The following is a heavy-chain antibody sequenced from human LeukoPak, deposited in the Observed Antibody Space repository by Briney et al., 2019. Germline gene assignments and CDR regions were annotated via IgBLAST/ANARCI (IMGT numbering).Heavy chain of an antibody. CDR1: GGSFSGYY. J-gene: IGHJ5*02. Sequence: SETLSLTCAVYGGSFSGYYWSWIRQPPGKGLEWIGEINHSGGTNYNPSLKSRVTISVDTSKNQFSLKLSSVTAADTAVYYCARAIGYCSGGSCYSSRWFDPWGQGTLVTVSS. D-gene: IGHD2-15*01. CDR3: ARAIGYCSGGSCYSSRWFDP. CDR2: INHSGGT. V-gene: IGHV4-34*01.